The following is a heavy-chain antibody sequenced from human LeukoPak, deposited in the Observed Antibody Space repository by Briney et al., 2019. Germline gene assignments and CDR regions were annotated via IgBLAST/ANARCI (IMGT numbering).Heavy chain of an antibody. V-gene: IGHV4-39*07. CDR2: IYYSGST. D-gene: IGHD2-15*01. CDR3: ARVGERGSGGSWYYYYMDV. Sequence: PSETLSLTCTVSGGSISSSSYYWGWMRQPPGNGLEWIGSIYYSGSTYYNPSLKSRVTISVDTSKNQFSLKLSSVTAADTAVYYCARVGERGSGGSWYYYYMDVWGKGTTVTVSS. CDR1: GGSISSSSYY. J-gene: IGHJ6*03.